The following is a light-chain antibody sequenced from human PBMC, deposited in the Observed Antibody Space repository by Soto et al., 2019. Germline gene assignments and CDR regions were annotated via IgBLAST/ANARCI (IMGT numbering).Light chain of an antibody. V-gene: IGLV1-47*01. J-gene: IGLJ1*01. CDR3: ATWDDGLSVSYV. Sequence: QSVLTQPPSASGTPGQRVTISCSGSASNVGTNYVSWYQHLPGTAPKLLIFRNNQRPSGVPDRFSGSKSGTSASLAISGLRSDDEADYYCATWDDGLSVSYVFGTGTKLTV. CDR2: RNN. CDR1: ASNVGTNY.